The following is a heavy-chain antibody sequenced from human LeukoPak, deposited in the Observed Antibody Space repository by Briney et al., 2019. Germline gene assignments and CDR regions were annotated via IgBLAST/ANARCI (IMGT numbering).Heavy chain of an antibody. J-gene: IGHJ4*02. V-gene: IGHV3-49*03. Sequence: GGSLRLSCTVSGFTFAAFTVSWFRQSPGQGREWVGFIRSNVYGGTTEHAASVEARFTISRDDSNSIAYLQMNSMKTEDTAVYYCTRGSGRCVMVDWWGQGTLVTVSS. CDR2: IRSNVYGGTT. CDR1: GFTFAAFT. D-gene: IGHD6-19*01. CDR3: TRGSGRCVMVDW.